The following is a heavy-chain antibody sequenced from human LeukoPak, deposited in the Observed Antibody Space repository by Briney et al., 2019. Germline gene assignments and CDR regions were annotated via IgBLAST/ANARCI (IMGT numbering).Heavy chain of an antibody. Sequence: GGSLRLSCAASGFSFRSYAMSWVRQAPGKGLEWVSGISGDAGNTDYADSVEGRFTISRDNSKNTVTLQMNSLRVEDSALYYCAKDLGHRSDYWFDWWGQGTLVTVSS. CDR3: AKDLGHRSDYWFDW. V-gene: IGHV3-23*01. CDR1: GFSFRSYA. CDR2: ISGDAGNT. D-gene: IGHD3-16*01. J-gene: IGHJ4*02.